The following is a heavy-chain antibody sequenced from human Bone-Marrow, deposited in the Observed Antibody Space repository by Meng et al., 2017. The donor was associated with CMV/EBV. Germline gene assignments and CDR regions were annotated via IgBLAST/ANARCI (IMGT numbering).Heavy chain of an antibody. J-gene: IGHJ4*02. CDR3: ARGLAQKYYFDY. V-gene: IGHV3-21*01. CDR2: ISSSSSYI. CDR1: GFTFSSYS. Sequence: ETLSLTCAASGFTFSSYSMNWVRQAPGKGLEWVSSISSSSSYIYYADSVKGRFTTSRDNAKNSLYLQMNSLRAEDTAVYYCARGLAQKYYFDYWGQGTLVTVAS.